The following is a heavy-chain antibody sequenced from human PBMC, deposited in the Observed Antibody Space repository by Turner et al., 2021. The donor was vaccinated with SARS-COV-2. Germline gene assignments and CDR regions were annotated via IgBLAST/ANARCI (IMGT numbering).Heavy chain of an antibody. Sequence: LQLHESGPGLVQPSETLSLTSIPSGFSISTNPYYRGWIRQPPGKGLEWIGTIYYTGSTDYNPALESRVTKSIDTSKSQFSLNLKSVIAADTAVYYCARAPNFGGSGYFDLWGRGTLVTVSS. V-gene: IGHV4-39*01. D-gene: IGHD5-12*01. CDR1: GFSISTNPYY. CDR3: ARAPNFGGSGYFDL. J-gene: IGHJ2*01. CDR2: IYYTGST.